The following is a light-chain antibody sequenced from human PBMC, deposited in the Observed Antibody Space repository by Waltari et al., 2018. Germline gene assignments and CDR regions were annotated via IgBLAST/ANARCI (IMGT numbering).Light chain of an antibody. CDR3: QKYERLPAT. CDR2: GAS. J-gene: IGKJ1*01. V-gene: IGKV3-20*01. Sequence: SCRASQSIGRSLGWYQQRPGQAARLLIYGASIRATGVPNRFSGSGSGTDFSLTISRLDPEDFAVYFCQKYERLPATFGQGTRVEI. CDR1: QSIGRS.